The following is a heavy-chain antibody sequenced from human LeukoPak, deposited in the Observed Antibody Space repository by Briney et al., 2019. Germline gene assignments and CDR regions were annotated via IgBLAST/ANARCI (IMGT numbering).Heavy chain of an antibody. V-gene: IGHV4-30-4*01. CDR3: ARAYYCSSTSCYDSRWFDP. J-gene: IGHJ5*02. Sequence: PSQTLFLTCTVSGGSISSGDYYWSWIRQPPGKGLEWIGYIYYSGSTYYNPSLKSRVTISVDTSKNQFSLKLSSVTAADTAVYYYARAYYCSSTSCYDSRWFDPWGQGTLVTVSS. D-gene: IGHD2-2*01. CDR1: GGSISSGDYY. CDR2: IYYSGST.